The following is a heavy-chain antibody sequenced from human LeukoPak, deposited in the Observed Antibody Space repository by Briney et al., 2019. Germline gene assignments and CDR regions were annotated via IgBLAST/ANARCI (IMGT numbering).Heavy chain of an antibody. CDR3: ATVSTTVTNLFDS. J-gene: IGHJ4*02. V-gene: IGHV3-7*03. CDR2: IKQDGSEK. CDR1: GFTFSSYW. Sequence: GGSLRLSCAASGFTFSSYWMSWVRQAPGKGLEWVANIKQDGSEKCYVDSVKGRFTISRDNARKSLYLQMSSLRAGDTAVYYCATVSTTVTNLFDSWGQGTLVTVSS. D-gene: IGHD4-17*01.